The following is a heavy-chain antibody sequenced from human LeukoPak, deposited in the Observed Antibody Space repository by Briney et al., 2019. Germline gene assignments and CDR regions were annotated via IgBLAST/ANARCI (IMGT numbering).Heavy chain of an antibody. Sequence: PGESLKISCKGSGYSFTSYWIGWVRPMPGKGLEWMGIIYPGDSDTRYSPSFQDQVTLSADKSISSAYLQWSSLKASDTAMYYCARRLDFWSGYSASFDYWGQGTLVTVSS. CDR2: IYPGDSDT. D-gene: IGHD3-3*01. CDR1: GYSFTSYW. J-gene: IGHJ4*02. V-gene: IGHV5-51*01. CDR3: ARRLDFWSGYSASFDY.